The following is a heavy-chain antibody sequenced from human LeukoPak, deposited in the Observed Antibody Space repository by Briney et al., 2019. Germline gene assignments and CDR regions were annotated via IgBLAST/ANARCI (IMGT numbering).Heavy chain of an antibody. D-gene: IGHD3-16*01. Sequence: SETLSLTCTVSGDPITSNYWSWIRQPPGKRLEWIGYIYYGGSTNYNPSLKSRVTISVDTSKNQFSLKLTSVTAADTAVYFCARGGWYSHYWGQGTLVTVSS. V-gene: IGHV4-59*01. CDR1: GDPITSNY. CDR3: ARGGWYSHY. J-gene: IGHJ4*02. CDR2: IYYGGST.